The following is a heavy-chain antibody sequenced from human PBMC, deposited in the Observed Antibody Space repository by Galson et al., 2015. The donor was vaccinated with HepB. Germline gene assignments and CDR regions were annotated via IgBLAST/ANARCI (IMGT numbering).Heavy chain of an antibody. D-gene: IGHD2-2*01. CDR3: AREGCSSTSCYGGGDFDY. J-gene: IGHJ4*02. Sequence: SVKVSCKTSGYTFTSYYMDWVRQAPGQGLEWMGIINPSGGSTSYAQKFQGRVTMTRDTSTSTVYMELSSLRSEDTAVYYCAREGCSSTSCYGGGDFDYWGQGTLVTVSS. V-gene: IGHV1-46*01. CDR2: INPSGGST. CDR1: GYTFTSYY.